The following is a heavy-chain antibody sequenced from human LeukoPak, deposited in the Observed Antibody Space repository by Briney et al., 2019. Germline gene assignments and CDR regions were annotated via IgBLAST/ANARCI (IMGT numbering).Heavy chain of an antibody. CDR2: IYYSGST. J-gene: IGHJ4*02. D-gene: IGHD6-19*01. Sequence: SETLSLTCTVPGRSVSSGRYYWTWIRQPPGTGLEWLGDIYYSGSTNYNPSLKSRVTISVDTSKNHFSLKLSSVTAADTAVYYCAREEGSSGWYRLFDYWGQGTLVTVSS. CDR1: GRSVSSGRYY. CDR3: AREEGSSGWYRLFDY. V-gene: IGHV4-61*03.